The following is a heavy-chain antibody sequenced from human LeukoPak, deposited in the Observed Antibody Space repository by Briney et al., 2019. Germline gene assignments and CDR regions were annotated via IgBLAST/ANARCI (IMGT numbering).Heavy chain of an antibody. CDR1: GFSFRSHG. D-gene: IGHD3-10*01. V-gene: IGHV3-48*04. J-gene: IGHJ6*02. CDR3: ARDRASRYGMDV. CDR2: ISSGGSTI. Sequence: GRSLRLSCAASGFSFRSHGMHWVRQAPGKGLEWLSYISSGGSTIDYADFVKGRFTISRDNAKNSLYLQMNSLRAEDTAVYYCARDRASRYGMDVWGQGTTVTVSS.